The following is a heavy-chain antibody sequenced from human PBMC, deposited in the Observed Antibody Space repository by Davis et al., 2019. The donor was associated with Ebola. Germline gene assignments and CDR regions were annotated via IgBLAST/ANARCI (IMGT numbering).Heavy chain of an antibody. V-gene: IGHV3-64*04. CDR1: GFTFTSYT. CDR3: AKVRYYSTWRGGFDS. CDR2: ISSNGGNT. J-gene: IGHJ4*02. D-gene: IGHD6-13*01. Sequence: GESLKISCSASGFTFTSYTMHWVRQAPGKGLQYVSAISSNGGNTYYADSVKGRFTISRDNSKNTLYLQMNSLRAEDTARYYCAKVRYYSTWRGGFDSWGQGTLVTVSS.